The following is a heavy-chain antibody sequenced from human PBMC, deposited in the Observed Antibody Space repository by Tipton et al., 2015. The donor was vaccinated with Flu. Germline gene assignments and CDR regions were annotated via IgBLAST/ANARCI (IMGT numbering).Heavy chain of an antibody. D-gene: IGHD4-11*01. J-gene: IGHJ5*02. CDR3: ARRDYSNYVSDPKNWFDP. CDR1: GDSISSDFY. CDR2: VSRTGST. V-gene: IGHV4-38-2*01. Sequence: LRLSCAVSGDSISSDFYWAWIRQFPGKGLEWIGTVSRTGSTIYNPSLKGRHTLSIDTTKNQFSLKMQSVTATDMAVYYCARRDYSNYVSDPKNWFDPWGQGTLVTVSS.